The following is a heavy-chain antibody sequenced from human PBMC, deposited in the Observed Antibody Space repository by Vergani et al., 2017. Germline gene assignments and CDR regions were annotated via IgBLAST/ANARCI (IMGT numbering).Heavy chain of an antibody. CDR1: GGSFSGYY. Sequence: QVQLQQWGAGLLKPSETLSLTCAVYGGSFSGYYWSWIRQPPGKGLEWNGEINHSGSTNYNPSLKSRVTISVDTSKNQFSLKLSSVTAADTAVYYCARLRCLEWLFDAYYYYGMDVWGQGTTVTVSS. V-gene: IGHV4-34*01. CDR2: INHSGST. D-gene: IGHD3-3*01. CDR3: ARLRCLEWLFDAYYYYGMDV. J-gene: IGHJ6*02.